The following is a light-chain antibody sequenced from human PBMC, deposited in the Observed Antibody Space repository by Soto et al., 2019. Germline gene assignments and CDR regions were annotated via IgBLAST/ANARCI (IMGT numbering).Light chain of an antibody. CDR2: GAS. CDR3: QQYGDSLFT. CDR1: QSVSSNF. Sequence: EIVLTQSPGTLSLSPGERATLSCRASQSVSSNFLAWYQHKPGQAPRLLIYGASSRATGIPYRFSGSGSGTDFTLTISRLEPEDFAVFYCQQYGDSLFTFGPGTKVDIK. V-gene: IGKV3-20*01. J-gene: IGKJ3*01.